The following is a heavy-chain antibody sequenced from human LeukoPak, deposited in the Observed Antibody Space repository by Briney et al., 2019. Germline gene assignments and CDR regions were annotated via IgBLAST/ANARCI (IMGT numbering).Heavy chain of an antibody. V-gene: IGHV1-69*04. D-gene: IGHD5-12*01. J-gene: IGHJ4*02. CDR2: VIPILGIA. Sequence: ASVKVSCTASGYTFTSYTISWVRQAPGQGLEWMGRVIPILGIANYAQKFQGRVTITADKSTSTAYMELSSLRSEDTAVYYCARDTGATVDYWGQGTLVTVSS. CDR1: GYTFTSYT. CDR3: ARDTGATVDY.